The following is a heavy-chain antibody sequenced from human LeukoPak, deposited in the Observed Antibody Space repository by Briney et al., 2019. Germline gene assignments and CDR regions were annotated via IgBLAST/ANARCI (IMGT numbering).Heavy chain of an antibody. Sequence: GGSLRLSCAVSGFTFSDYWMPWVRQAPGNGLVWVSRINFDGSAADYADSVKGRFTISRDNAKNTLYLQMNSLRAEDTAVYHCLRAPSSNWAYDHWGQGTLVTVSS. V-gene: IGHV3-74*01. J-gene: IGHJ4*02. CDR3: LRAPSSNWAYDH. D-gene: IGHD7-27*01. CDR1: GFTFSDYW. CDR2: INFDGSAA.